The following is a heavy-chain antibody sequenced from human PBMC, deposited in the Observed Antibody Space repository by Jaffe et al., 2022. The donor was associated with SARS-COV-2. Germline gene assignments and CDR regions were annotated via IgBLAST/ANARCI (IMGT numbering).Heavy chain of an antibody. CDR1: GDSVSSNSAA. J-gene: IGHJ6*02. V-gene: IGHV6-1*01. CDR2: TYYRSKWYN. Sequence: QVQLQQSGPGLVKPSQTLSLTCAISGDSVSSNSAAWNWIRQSPSRGLEWLGRTYYRSKWYNDYAVSVKSRITINPDTSKNQFSLQLNSVTPEDTAVYYCARDSVVPIAVDDDYYYYYGMDVWGQGTTVTVSS. CDR3: ARDSVVPIAVDDDYYYYYGMDV. D-gene: IGHD6-19*01.